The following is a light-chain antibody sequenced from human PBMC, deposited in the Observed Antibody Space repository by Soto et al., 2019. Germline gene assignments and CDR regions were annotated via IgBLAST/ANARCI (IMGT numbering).Light chain of an antibody. Sequence: QSALTQPRSVSGSPGQSVTISCTGTSSDVGSHNYVSWYQQYPGKAPKLMIYDVSKRPSGVPDRFSGSKSGNTASLTISGLQAEDEADYYCCSCAGLFGGGTKVTVL. CDR2: DVS. V-gene: IGLV2-11*01. CDR3: CSCAGL. CDR1: SSDVGSHNY. J-gene: IGLJ2*01.